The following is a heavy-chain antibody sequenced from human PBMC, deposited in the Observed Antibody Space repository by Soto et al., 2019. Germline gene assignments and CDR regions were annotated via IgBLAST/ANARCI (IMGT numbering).Heavy chain of an antibody. Sequence: SETLSLTCAIYVGSFSGFHWSWIRQPPGKGLEWIGEINDSGTTNYNPSLKSRVTISADTSKTHFSLRLTSVTAADTAVYYCARETSKTVYSHYGMEVWCQGPSVTVSS. CDR3: ARETSKTVYSHYGMEV. J-gene: IGHJ6*02. CDR2: INDSGTT. V-gene: IGHV4-34*01. CDR1: VGSFSGFH. D-gene: IGHD1-1*01.